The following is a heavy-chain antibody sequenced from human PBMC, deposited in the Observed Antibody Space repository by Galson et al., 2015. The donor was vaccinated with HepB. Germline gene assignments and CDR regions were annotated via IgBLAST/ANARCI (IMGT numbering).Heavy chain of an antibody. V-gene: IGHV3-30*18. J-gene: IGHJ4*02. CDR2: ISFDGGTK. D-gene: IGHD6-19*01. CDR3: ANLIAVAGKDY. CDR1: GFNFSSYG. Sequence: SLRLSCAASGFNFSSYGMHWVRQAPGTGLEWVARISFDGGTKYYVDSVKGRFTISRDNSKNTLYLQMNSLRVEDTAVYYCANLIAVAGKDYWGQGTLVTVSS.